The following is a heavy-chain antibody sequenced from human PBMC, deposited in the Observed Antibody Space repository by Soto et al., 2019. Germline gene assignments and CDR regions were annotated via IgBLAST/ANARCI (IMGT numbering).Heavy chain of an antibody. V-gene: IGHV3-73*01. CDR3: TRDRPGPQHYFDY. D-gene: IGHD6-6*01. CDR2: IRSKTNNYAT. CDR1: GLTFSDSA. J-gene: IGHJ4*02. Sequence: GGSLRLSCAASGLTFSDSAIHWVRQASGKGLEWVGRIRSKTNNYATTYAASVKGRFTISRDDSKNTAYLQMNSLKTEDTAVYYCTRDRPGPQHYFDYWGQGNMVTVS.